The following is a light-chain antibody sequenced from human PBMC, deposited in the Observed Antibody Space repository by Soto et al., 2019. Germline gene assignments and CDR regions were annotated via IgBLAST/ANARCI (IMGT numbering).Light chain of an antibody. V-gene: IGKV1D-17*01. CDR2: AAS. CDR1: QGISNY. Sequence: NIQRTHSPAAMSAFVGDRVTITCRARQGISNYLAWFQQKPGKVPKRLIYAASSLQSGVPSRFSGSGSGTEFTLTISSLQPEDFANYYCLQHNSYPSTFGQGTKVDIK. J-gene: IGKJ1*01. CDR3: LQHNSYPST.